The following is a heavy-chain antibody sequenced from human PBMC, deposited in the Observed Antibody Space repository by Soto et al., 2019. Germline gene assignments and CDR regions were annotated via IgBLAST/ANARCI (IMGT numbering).Heavy chain of an antibody. CDR1: GFTFSSYG. J-gene: IGHJ6*02. V-gene: IGHV3-30*03. Sequence: QVQLVESGGGVVQPGRSLRLSCAASGFTFSSYGMHWVRQAPGKGLEWVAVISYDGSNKYYADSVKGRFTISRDNSKNTLYLQMNSLRAEDTAVYDCARHMGSWYINYYGMDVWGQGTTVTVSS. CDR2: ISYDGSNK. CDR3: ARHMGSWYINYYGMDV. D-gene: IGHD6-13*01.